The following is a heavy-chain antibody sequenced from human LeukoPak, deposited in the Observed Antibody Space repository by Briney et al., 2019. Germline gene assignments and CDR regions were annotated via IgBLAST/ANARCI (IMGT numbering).Heavy chain of an antibody. J-gene: IGHJ5*02. Sequence: PSGTLSLTCDVSDGSINSSDWWSWVRQPPGKGLEWIGEIYHTETTNYNPSLKSRVTMSLDKSKNQFSLKLNSVTAADTAVYSCARLTYNWFDPWGQGTLVTVSS. D-gene: IGHD3-9*01. CDR2: IYHTETT. CDR1: DGSINSSDW. V-gene: IGHV4-4*02. CDR3: ARLTYNWFDP.